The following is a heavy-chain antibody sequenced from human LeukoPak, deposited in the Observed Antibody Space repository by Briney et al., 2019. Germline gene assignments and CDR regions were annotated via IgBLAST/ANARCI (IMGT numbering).Heavy chain of an antibody. Sequence: GGSLRFSCAASGFTVSSNYMSWVRQAPGKGLEWVSVIYSGGSTYYADSVKGRFTISRDNSKNTLYLQMSSLRAEDTAVYYCARTMVPKYWGQGTLVTVSS. CDR1: GFTVSSNY. D-gene: IGHD3-10*01. V-gene: IGHV3-53*01. CDR2: IYSGGST. CDR3: ARTMVPKY. J-gene: IGHJ4*02.